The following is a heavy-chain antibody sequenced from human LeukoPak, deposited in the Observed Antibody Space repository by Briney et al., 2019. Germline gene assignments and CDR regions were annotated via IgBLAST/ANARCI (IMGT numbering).Heavy chain of an antibody. J-gene: IGHJ6*03. D-gene: IGHD3-9*01. V-gene: IGHV3-23*01. CDR2: ISGSGGST. CDR1: GFTFSSYA. Sequence: PRGSLRLSCAAPGFTFSSYAMSWVRQAPGKGLEWVSAISGSGGSTYYADSVKGRFTISRDNSKNTLYLQMNSLRAEDTAVYYCAKVKNSDILTGNYYYYMDVWGKGTTVTVSS. CDR3: AKVKNSDILTGNYYYYMDV.